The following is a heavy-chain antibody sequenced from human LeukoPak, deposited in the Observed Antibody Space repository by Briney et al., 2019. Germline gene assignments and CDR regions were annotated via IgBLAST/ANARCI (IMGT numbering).Heavy chain of an antibody. CDR3: ARVGFRYDFWSGYHNWFDP. Sequence: SETLSLTCTVSGGSISSSSYYWGWIRQPPGKGLEWIGSIYYSGSTYYNPSLKSRVTISVDTSKNQFSLKLSSVTAADTAVYYCARVGFRYDFWSGYHNWFDPWGQGTLVTVSS. CDR2: IYYSGST. CDR1: GGSISSSSYY. D-gene: IGHD3-3*01. J-gene: IGHJ5*02. V-gene: IGHV4-39*07.